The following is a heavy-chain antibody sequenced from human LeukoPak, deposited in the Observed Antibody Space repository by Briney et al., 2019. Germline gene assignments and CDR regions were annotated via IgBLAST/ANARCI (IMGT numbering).Heavy chain of an antibody. D-gene: IGHD3-3*01. Sequence: ASVKVSCKASGGTFSSYAFSWVRQAPGQGLEWMGGIIPMFGTTYYAQKFQGRVTITADESTSTAYMELSSLRSEDTAVYFCAREGVAIFGVVSRYNWFDPWGQGTLVTVSS. CDR2: IIPMFGTT. CDR1: GGTFSSYA. V-gene: IGHV1-69*01. J-gene: IGHJ5*02. CDR3: AREGVAIFGVVSRYNWFDP.